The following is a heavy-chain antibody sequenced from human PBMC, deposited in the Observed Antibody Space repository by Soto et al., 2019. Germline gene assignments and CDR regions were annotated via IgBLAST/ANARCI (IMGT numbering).Heavy chain of an antibody. CDR1: GFTFSSYS. Sequence: PGGSLRLSCAASGFTFSSYSMNWVRQAPGKGLEWVSYISSSSSTIYYADSVKGRFTISRDNARNSLYLQMNSQRAEDTAVYYSARDAPPDDCWRKGHLFTVS. CDR2: ISSSSSTI. CDR3: ARDAPPDDC. J-gene: IGHJ4*02. V-gene: IGHV3-48*01.